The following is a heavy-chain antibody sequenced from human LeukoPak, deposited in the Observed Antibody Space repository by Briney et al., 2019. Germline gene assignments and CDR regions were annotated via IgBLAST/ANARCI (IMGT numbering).Heavy chain of an antibody. J-gene: IGHJ4*02. D-gene: IGHD6-19*01. Sequence: GGSLRLSCAASGFTFSSYAMGWVRQAPGKGLEWVSAISGSGGSTYYADSVKGRFTISRDNSKNTLYLQMNSLRAEDTAVYYCARRGIISGWYWAYYFDYWGQGTLVTVSS. CDR1: GFTFSSYA. CDR3: ARRGIISGWYWAYYFDY. CDR2: ISGSGGST. V-gene: IGHV3-23*01.